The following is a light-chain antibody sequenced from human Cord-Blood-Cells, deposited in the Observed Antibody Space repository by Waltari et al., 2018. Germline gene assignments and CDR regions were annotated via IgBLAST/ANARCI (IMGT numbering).Light chain of an antibody. CDR3: QQYYSYPPVT. J-gene: IGKJ3*01. CDR1: QGISSY. V-gene: IGKV1-8*01. Sequence: AIRMTQSPSSFSASTGDRVTITCRASQGISSYLAWYQQNPGKAPKLLIYAASTLQSGVPSRFSGSGSGTDFTLTISCLQSEDFATYYCQQYYSYPPVTFGPGTKVDIK. CDR2: AAS.